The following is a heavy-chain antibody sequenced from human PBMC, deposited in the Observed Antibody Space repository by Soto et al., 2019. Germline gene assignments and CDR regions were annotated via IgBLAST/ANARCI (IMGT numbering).Heavy chain of an antibody. V-gene: IGHV4-31*03. Sequence: QVQLQESGPGLVKPSQTLSLTCSVSGASSSSGNYYWSWIRQHPGKGLEWIGYIYYTGSTYYNPSLRSRINISEDMSKNHFSLRLSSVTAADTAVYYCARGREEAGGPFDYWGQGTLVTVSS. D-gene: IGHD3-10*01. CDR1: GASSSSGNYY. CDR2: IYYTGST. J-gene: IGHJ4*02. CDR3: ARGREEAGGPFDY.